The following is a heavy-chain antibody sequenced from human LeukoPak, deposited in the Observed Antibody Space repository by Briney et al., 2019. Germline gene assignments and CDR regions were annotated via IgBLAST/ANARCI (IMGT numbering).Heavy chain of an antibody. D-gene: IGHD3-22*01. Sequence: GRSLRLSCTASGFTFGDYAMSWFRQAPGKGLEWVGFIRSKAYGGTTEYAASVKDRFTISRDDSKSIAYLQMNSLKTEDTAVYYCTREGYYDSNGYTDYWGQGTLVTVSS. CDR3: TREGYYDSNGYTDY. CDR1: GFTFGDYA. J-gene: IGHJ4*02. V-gene: IGHV3-49*03. CDR2: IRSKAYGGTT.